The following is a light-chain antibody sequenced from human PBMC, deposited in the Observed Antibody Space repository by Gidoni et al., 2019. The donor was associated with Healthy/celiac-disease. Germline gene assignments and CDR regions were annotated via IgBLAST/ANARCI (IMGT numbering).Light chain of an antibody. V-gene: IGKV3-20*01. J-gene: IGKJ1*01. CDR3: QQYGSFPPWT. CDR1: QSVSSSY. CDR2: GAS. Sequence: EIVLTQSPGTLSLSPGERATLSCRASQSVSSSYLAWYQQKPGQAPRLLIYGASSRATGIPDRFSGSGSGTDFTLTISRLTPEDFAVYYCQQYGSFPPWTFGQGTKVEIK.